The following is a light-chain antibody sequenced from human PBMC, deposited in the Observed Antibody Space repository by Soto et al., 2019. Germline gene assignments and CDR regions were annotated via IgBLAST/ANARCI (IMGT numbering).Light chain of an antibody. CDR3: AAWDDSLNGPV. V-gene: IGLV1-44*01. CDR1: SSNIGSNT. J-gene: IGLJ2*01. Sequence: QSVLTQPPSASGTPGQRVSISCSGSSSNIGSNTVSWYQQLPGTAPKLLIYNNNQRPPGVPDRFSGSKSGTSASLAISGLQSEDEADYYCAAWDDSLNGPVFGGGTKLTVL. CDR2: NNN.